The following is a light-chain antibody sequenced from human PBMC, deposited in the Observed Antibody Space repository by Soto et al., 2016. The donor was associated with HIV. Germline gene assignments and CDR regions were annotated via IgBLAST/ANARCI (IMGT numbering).Light chain of an antibody. V-gene: IGLV1-40*01. Sequence: QPILTQPPSVSGAPGQRVTISCTGSRSNIGAGYDVHWYQQIPGTAPKLLISGNTNRPSGIPDRFSGSKSGISASLAITGLQAEDEADYYCQSYDTSLSGSMVFGGGTKLTVL. CDR1: RSNIGAGYD. J-gene: IGLJ2*01. CDR3: QSYDTSLSGSMV. CDR2: GNT.